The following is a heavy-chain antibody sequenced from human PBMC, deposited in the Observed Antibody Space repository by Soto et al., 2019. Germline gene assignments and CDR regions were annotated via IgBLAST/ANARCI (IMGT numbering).Heavy chain of an antibody. Sequence: SETLSLTCTVSDGSISVSAYYWGWIRQPPGKGLEWIGSISYSGGTSYKPSLASRVTMSLDTSKNQFSLQLRSMTAADTAVYYCARESGWGDYSHWGQGTLVTVSS. CDR3: ARESGWGDYSH. J-gene: IGHJ4*02. V-gene: IGHV4-39*02. CDR1: DGSISVSAYY. CDR2: ISYSGGT. D-gene: IGHD3-10*01.